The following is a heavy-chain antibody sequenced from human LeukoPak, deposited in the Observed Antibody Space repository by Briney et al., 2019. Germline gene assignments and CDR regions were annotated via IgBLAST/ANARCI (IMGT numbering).Heavy chain of an antibody. V-gene: IGHV3-48*01. J-gene: IGHJ6*03. D-gene: IGHD3-10*01. CDR3: ARDRLWFGDLYMDV. CDR1: GFTFNTYS. CDR2: ISSTSSTI. Sequence: SGGSLRLSCAASGFTFNTYSINWVRQAPGKGLEWVSYISSTSSTIYYADSVKGRFTISRDNAKNSLYLQMNSLRAEDTAVYYCARDRLWFGDLYMDVWGKGTTVTVSS.